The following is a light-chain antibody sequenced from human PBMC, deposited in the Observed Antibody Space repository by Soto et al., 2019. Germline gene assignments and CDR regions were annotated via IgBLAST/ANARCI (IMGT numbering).Light chain of an antibody. CDR2: TAS. CDR3: QQTNSFPIT. Sequence: DIQMTQSPSSVSASVGDRVTITCRASRGIGDRLAWFQHKPGKAPQLLIQTASTLVRETPSRFSGSGSGTDFTLTISSLQPEDFATYYCQQTNSFPITCGQGKRREIK. V-gene: IGKV1-12*01. J-gene: IGKJ5*01. CDR1: RGIGDR.